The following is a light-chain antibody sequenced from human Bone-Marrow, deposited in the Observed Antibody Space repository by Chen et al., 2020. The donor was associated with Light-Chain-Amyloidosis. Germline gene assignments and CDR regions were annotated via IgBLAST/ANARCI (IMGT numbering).Light chain of an antibody. J-gene: IGKJ2*01. CDR2: NAF. CDR3: QQYGNSPQT. V-gene: IGKV3-20*01. Sequence: ETVLTQSPGTLSWSPGERATLSCRARQSVSSNYLAWYQQKPGQAPRLLIYNAFNRATGIPDRFSASGAGTDFSLTISRLEPEDFAVYYCQQYGNSPQTFGQGTKLEIK. CDR1: QSVSSNY.